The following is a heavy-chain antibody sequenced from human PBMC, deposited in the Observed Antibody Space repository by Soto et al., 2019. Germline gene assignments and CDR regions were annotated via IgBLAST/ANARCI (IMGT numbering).Heavy chain of an antibody. CDR3: ARDPVAYCGGDCRTFDY. V-gene: IGHV3-30-3*01. J-gene: IGHJ4*02. D-gene: IGHD2-21*02. Sequence: QVQLVESGGGVVQPGRSLRLSCAASGFTFSSYAMHWVRQAPGKGLEWVAVISYDGSNKYYADSVKGRFTISRDNSXNXXYLQMNSLRAEDTAVYYCARDPVAYCGGDCRTFDYWGQGTLVTVSS. CDR1: GFTFSSYA. CDR2: ISYDGSNK.